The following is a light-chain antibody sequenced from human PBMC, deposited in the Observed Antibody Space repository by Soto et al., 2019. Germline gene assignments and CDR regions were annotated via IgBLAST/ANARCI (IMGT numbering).Light chain of an antibody. J-gene: IGKJ4*01. Sequence: DIQMTQSPSSLSASVGDRVTITCRASQSITTYLNWYRQKPGKAPKLLIYAASSLQSGVPSRFSGSGSETEFTLSISSLQPEDFATYFCQQIYSAPLTVGGGTNVEIK. CDR3: QQIYSAPLT. V-gene: IGKV1-39*01. CDR2: AAS. CDR1: QSITTY.